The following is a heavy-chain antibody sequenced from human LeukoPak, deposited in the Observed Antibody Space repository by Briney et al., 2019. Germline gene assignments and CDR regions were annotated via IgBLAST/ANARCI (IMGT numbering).Heavy chain of an antibody. J-gene: IGHJ4*02. CDR1: GFTFSSYG. V-gene: IGHV3-30*18. D-gene: IGHD4-17*01. CDR3: AKLSLTTVTTTSDY. Sequence: GGSLRLSCAASGFTFSSYGMHWVRQAPGKGLEWVAVISYDGSNKYYADSVKGRFTISRDNSKDTLYLQMNSLRAEDTAVYYCAKLSLTTVTTTSDYWGQGTLVTVSS. CDR2: ISYDGSNK.